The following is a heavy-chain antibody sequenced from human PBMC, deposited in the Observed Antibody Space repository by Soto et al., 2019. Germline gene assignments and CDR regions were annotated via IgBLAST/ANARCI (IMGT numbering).Heavy chain of an antibody. D-gene: IGHD3-10*01. J-gene: IGHJ4*02. CDR3: ARNLEDQSIGSGSPDY. CDR2: ISYDGSNK. Sequence: GGSLRLSCAASGFTFSNYAMHWVRQAPGKGLEWVAVISYDGSNKYYADSVKGRFTISRDNSKNTLYLQMNSLRAEDTAVYYCARNLEDQSIGSGSPDYWGQGTLVTVSS. V-gene: IGHV3-30-3*01. CDR1: GFTFSNYA.